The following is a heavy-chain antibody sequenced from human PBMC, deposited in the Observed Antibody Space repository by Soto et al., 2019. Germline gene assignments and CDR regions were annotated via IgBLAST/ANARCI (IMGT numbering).Heavy chain of an antibody. CDR1: GASFSSYS. Sequence: SETLSLTCSVAGASFSSYSCSWIRQSPWKGLEWIGYIHPSGVNNYTPSLRGRVTISVDKSKNQLYLNLTSLTAADTAVYYCAGGGTSGAGDYKWFDSWGRGDLVTVSS. J-gene: IGHJ5*01. D-gene: IGHD2-8*02. V-gene: IGHV4-59*01. CDR3: AGGGTSGAGDYKWFDS. CDR2: IHPSGVN.